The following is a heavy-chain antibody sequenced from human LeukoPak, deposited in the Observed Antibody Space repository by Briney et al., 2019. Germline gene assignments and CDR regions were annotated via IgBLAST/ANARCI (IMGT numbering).Heavy chain of an antibody. CDR3: ARITRGYSGYDDRDY. Sequence: GGSLRLSCAASGFTFSVSEMNWVRQAPGKGLEWVSYISSSGSTIYYADSVKGRFTISRDNAKNSLYLQMNSLRAEDTAVYYCARITRGYSGYDDRDYWGQGTLVTVSS. CDR2: ISSSGSTI. D-gene: IGHD5-12*01. CDR1: GFTFSVSE. J-gene: IGHJ4*02. V-gene: IGHV3-48*03.